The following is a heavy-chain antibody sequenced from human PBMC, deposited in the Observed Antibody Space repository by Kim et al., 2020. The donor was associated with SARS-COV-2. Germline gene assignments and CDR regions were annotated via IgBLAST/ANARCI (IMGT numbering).Heavy chain of an antibody. V-gene: IGHV3-23*01. J-gene: IGHJ4*02. Sequence: ADCVKGRFTNSRDKSKNTRYLQLKRLRAEDTAVYYCAIVASKLRFLNFEYWGQGTLVTVSP. CDR3: AIVASKLRFLNFEY. D-gene: IGHD3-3*01.